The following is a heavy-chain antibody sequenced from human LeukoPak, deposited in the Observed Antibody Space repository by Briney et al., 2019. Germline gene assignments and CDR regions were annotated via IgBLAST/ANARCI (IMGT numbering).Heavy chain of an antibody. Sequence: PGGSLRLSCAASGFTFSSYSMNWVRQAPGKGLEWVSSISSSSSYIYYADSVKGRFTISRDNAKNSLYLQMNSLRAEDTAVYYCAREARYQHGLNAFDIWGQGTMVTVSS. CDR1: GFTFSSYS. CDR2: ISSSSSYI. V-gene: IGHV3-21*01. D-gene: IGHD2-2*01. J-gene: IGHJ3*02. CDR3: AREARYQHGLNAFDI.